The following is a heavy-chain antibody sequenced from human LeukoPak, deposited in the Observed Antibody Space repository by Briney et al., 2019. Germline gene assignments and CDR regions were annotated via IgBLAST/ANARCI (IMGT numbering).Heavy chain of an antibody. D-gene: IGHD4-17*01. CDR2: IYYSGST. V-gene: IGHV4-59*01. Sequence: PSETLSLTCAVYGGSFSGYYWSWIRQPPGKGLEWIGYIYYSGSTNYNPSLKSRVTISVDTSKNQFSPKLSSVTAADTAVYYCARDHYGDYVWGQGTLVTVSS. CDR3: ARDHYGDYV. J-gene: IGHJ4*02. CDR1: GGSFSGYY.